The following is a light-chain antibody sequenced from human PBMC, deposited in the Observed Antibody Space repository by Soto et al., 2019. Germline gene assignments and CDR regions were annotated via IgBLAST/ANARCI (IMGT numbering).Light chain of an antibody. J-gene: IGKJ1*01. Sequence: EIVLTQSPGTLSLSPGERATLSCRASQSVSSIYLAWYQQKPGQAPRPLIYGASNRATGIPDRFSGSGSGTDFTLTISRLETEDSAVYYCQQYGSSPRTFGQGTKVEVK. CDR1: QSVSSIY. V-gene: IGKV3-20*01. CDR2: GAS. CDR3: QQYGSSPRT.